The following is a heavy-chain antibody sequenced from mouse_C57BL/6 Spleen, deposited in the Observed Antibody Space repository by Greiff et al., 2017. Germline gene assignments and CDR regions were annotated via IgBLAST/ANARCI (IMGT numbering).Heavy chain of an antibody. V-gene: IGHV3-6*01. CDR3: AREEITGSFAY. CDR1: GYSITSGYY. Sequence: EVQLQESGPGLVKPSQSLSLTCSVTGYSITSGYYWNWIRQFPGNKLEWMGYISYDGSNNYNPSLKNRISITRDTSTNQFFLKLNSVTTEDTATYYCAREEITGSFAYWGQGTLVTVSA. D-gene: IGHD4-1*01. CDR2: ISYDGSN. J-gene: IGHJ3*01.